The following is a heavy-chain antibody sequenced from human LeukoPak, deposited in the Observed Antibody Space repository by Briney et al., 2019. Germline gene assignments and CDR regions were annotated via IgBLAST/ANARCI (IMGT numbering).Heavy chain of an antibody. CDR3: TTDWNWNFDY. J-gene: IGHJ4*02. CDR2: IRSKANSYAT. Sequence: GGSLSLSCAASGFTFSGSAMHWVRQASGKGLEWIGRIRSKANSYATAYAASVKGRFTISRDDSKNTAYLQMNSLKTEDTAVYYCTTDWNWNFDYWGQGTLVTVSS. CDR1: GFTFSGSA. D-gene: IGHD1-7*01. V-gene: IGHV3-73*01.